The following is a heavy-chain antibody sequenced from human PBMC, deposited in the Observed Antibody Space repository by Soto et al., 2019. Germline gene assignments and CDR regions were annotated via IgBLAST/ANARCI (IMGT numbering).Heavy chain of an antibody. J-gene: IGHJ4*02. CDR3: ASPAGADYTFDY. V-gene: IGHV4-39*01. Sequence: SETLSLTCAVSGGSITISSYYWGWIRQAPGRGLEWIGTIYYRGYTYYNPSLESRVTISADTSKNQLSLNLRSVTAADTAVYYCASPAGADYTFDYWGQGILVTVSS. D-gene: IGHD4-4*01. CDR1: GGSITISSYY. CDR2: IYYRGYT.